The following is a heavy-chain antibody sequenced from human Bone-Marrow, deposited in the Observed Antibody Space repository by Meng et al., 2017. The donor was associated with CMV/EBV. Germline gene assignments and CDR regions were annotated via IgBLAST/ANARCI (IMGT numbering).Heavy chain of an antibody. Sequence: GESLKISCAASGFTFSSYAMHWVRQAPGKGLEWVAVISYDGSNKYYADSVKGRFTIPRDNSKNTLYLQMNSLRAEDTVVYYCASPLGASSGWTPTDYWGQGTLVTVSS. V-gene: IGHV3-30*04. CDR2: ISYDGSNK. CDR3: ASPLGASSGWTPTDY. CDR1: GFTFSSYA. D-gene: IGHD6-19*01. J-gene: IGHJ4*02.